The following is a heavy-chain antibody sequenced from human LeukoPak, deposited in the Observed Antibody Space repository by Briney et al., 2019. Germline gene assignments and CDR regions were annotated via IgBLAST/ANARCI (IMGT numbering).Heavy chain of an antibody. D-gene: IGHD1-26*01. CDR1: GGTFSSYA. CDR3: ASSGSGSYESWFDP. Sequence: GASVKVSCKASGGTFSSYAISWVRQAPGQGLEWMGGIIPIFGTANYAQKFQGRVTMTRDTPTSTVYMELSSLRSDDTAVYYCASSGSGSYESWFDPWGQGTLVTVSS. J-gene: IGHJ5*02. CDR2: IIPIFGTA. V-gene: IGHV1-69*05.